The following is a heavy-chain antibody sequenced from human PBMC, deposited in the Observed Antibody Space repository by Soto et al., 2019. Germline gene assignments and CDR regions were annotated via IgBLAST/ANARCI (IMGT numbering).Heavy chain of an antibody. CDR2: INAGNGNT. D-gene: IGHD2-2*01. CDR1: GYTFTSYA. Sequence: ASVKVSCKASGYTFTSYAMHWVRQAPGQRIEWMGWINAGNGNTKYSQKLQGRVTMTRDTSTSTVYMELSSLRSEDTAVYYCARDESIVVVPAAGKDAFDIWGQGTMVTVSS. V-gene: IGHV1-3*01. CDR3: ARDESIVVVPAAGKDAFDI. J-gene: IGHJ3*02.